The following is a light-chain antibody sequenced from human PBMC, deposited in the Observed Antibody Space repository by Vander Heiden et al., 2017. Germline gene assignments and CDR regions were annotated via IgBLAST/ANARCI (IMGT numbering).Light chain of an antibody. CDR1: QYIGRY. CDR3: QQRSSWPLT. V-gene: IGKV3-11*01. Sequence: EIVLTQSPATLSLSPGERATLSCRASQYIGRYLAWYQQKPGQAPRVLIYDASNRATGIPARFSGSGSGTDFTLTISSLEPEDFAVYYCQQRSSWPLTFGGGTKVEI. J-gene: IGKJ4*01. CDR2: DAS.